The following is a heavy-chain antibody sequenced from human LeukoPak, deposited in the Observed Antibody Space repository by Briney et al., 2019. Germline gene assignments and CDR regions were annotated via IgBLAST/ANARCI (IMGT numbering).Heavy chain of an antibody. CDR2: INSDGSST. J-gene: IGHJ4*02. CDR3: TTDFDGVVDY. D-gene: IGHD3-9*01. CDR1: GFTFSSYW. V-gene: IGHV3-74*01. Sequence: PGGSLRLSCAASGFTFSSYWMHWVRQAPGKGLVWVSRINSDGSSTSYADSVKGRFTISRDNAKNTLYLQMNSLKTEDTAVYYCTTDFDGVVDYWGQGTLVTVSS.